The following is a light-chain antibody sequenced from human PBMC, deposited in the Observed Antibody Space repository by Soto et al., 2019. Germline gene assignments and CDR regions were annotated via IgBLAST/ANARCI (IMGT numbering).Light chain of an antibody. V-gene: IGKV1-17*01. Sequence: DSPMTQSPSSLSASVGDRVTITCRASQGIRNDLGWYQQKPGKAPQRRIYDASSLQGEDPSRFSGSGSGTEFTLTISSLQSEESATYYCLQHDAYPLTFGGGTKVEIK. CDR1: QGIRND. J-gene: IGKJ4*01. CDR2: DAS. CDR3: LQHDAYPLT.